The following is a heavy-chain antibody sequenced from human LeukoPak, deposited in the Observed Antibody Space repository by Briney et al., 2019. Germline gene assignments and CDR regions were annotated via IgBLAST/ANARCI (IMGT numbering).Heavy chain of an antibody. CDR1: GFKFSDYS. Sequence: GGSLRLSCAASGFKFSDYSINWVRQAPGKGLEWISYIGIDSGNTNYADSVKGRFTISGDKAKNSLYLQMNSLRVEDTAVYYCARDYKYAFDNWGQGTLVTVSS. CDR2: IGIDSGNT. D-gene: IGHD5-24*01. CDR3: ARDYKYAFDN. J-gene: IGHJ4*02. V-gene: IGHV3-48*01.